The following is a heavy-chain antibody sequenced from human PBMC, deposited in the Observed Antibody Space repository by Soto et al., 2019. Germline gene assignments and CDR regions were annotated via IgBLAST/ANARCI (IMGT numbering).Heavy chain of an antibody. CDR1: GGTFSNYT. CDR2: IIPSLGVA. Sequence: QVQLVQSGAEVKKPGSSVKVSCMASGGTFSNYTISWVRQAPGQGLEWMGRIIPSLGVANYAQKFQGRVTITADKSTSTDYMELSSLRSEDTAVYYCAAMVRGVSQFDYWGQGTLVTVSS. D-gene: IGHD3-10*01. V-gene: IGHV1-69*02. J-gene: IGHJ4*02. CDR3: AAMVRGVSQFDY.